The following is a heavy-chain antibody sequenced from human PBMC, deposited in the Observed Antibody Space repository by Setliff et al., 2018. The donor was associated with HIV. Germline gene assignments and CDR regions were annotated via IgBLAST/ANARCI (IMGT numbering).Heavy chain of an antibody. V-gene: IGHV3-30*02. D-gene: IGHD4-17*01. CDR3: ASPLIMTTVTKDY. CDR1: GFTFSHFA. CDR2: IRYDGSNK. Sequence: PGGSLRLSCAASGFTFSHFAMHWVRQAPGKGLEWVALIRYDGSNKYYADSVKGRFTISRDNSKNTLYLQMNNLRAEDTAMYYCASPLIMTTVTKDYWGQGTLVTVSS. J-gene: IGHJ4*02.